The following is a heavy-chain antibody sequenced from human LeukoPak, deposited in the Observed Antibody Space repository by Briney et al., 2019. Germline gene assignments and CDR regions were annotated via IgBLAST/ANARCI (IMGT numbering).Heavy chain of an antibody. D-gene: IGHD3-16*01. CDR1: GFTFSSYA. V-gene: IGHV3-23*01. Sequence: GGSLRLSCAASGFTFSSYAMSWVRQAPGKGLEWVSAISGSGGSTYYADSVKGRFTISRDNSKNTLYLQMNSLRAEDTAVYYCARALTGGRYFDYWGQGTLVTVSS. J-gene: IGHJ4*02. CDR2: ISGSGGST. CDR3: ARALTGGRYFDY.